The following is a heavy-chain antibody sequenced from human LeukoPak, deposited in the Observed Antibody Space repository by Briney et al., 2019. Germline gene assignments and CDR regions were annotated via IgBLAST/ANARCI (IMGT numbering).Heavy chain of an antibody. Sequence: SETLSLTCTVSGGSISSSSYYWGWIRQPPGKGLEWIGSIYYSGSTYYNPSLKSRVTISVDTSKNQFSLKLSSVTAADTAVYYCATRYYYGSGPFDYWGQGTLVTVSS. D-gene: IGHD3-10*01. V-gene: IGHV4-39*01. CDR1: GGSISSSSYY. CDR2: IYYSGST. CDR3: ATRYYYGSGPFDY. J-gene: IGHJ4*02.